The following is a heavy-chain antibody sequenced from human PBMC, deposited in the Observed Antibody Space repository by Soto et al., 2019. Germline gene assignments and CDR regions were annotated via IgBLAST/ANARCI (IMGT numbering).Heavy chain of an antibody. Sequence: SETLSLTCTVSGGSISSYYWSWIRQPPGKGLEWIGYIYYSGSTNYNPSLKSRVTISVDTSKNQFSLKLSSVTAADTAVYYCARHDSYSGYDLGYWGQGTLVTVSS. CDR3: ARHDSYSGYDLGY. V-gene: IGHV4-59*08. CDR1: GGSISSYY. CDR2: IYYSGST. D-gene: IGHD5-12*01. J-gene: IGHJ4*02.